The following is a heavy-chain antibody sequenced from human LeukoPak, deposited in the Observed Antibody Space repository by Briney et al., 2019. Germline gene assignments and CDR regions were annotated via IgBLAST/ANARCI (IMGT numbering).Heavy chain of an antibody. CDR3: ARGNYSPLGVSGCYFDY. CDR2: INHSGST. V-gene: IGHV4-34*01. CDR1: GGSFSGYY. J-gene: IGHJ4*02. D-gene: IGHD4-11*01. Sequence: PSETLSLTCAVYGGSFSGYYWSWIRQPPGKGLEWIGEINHSGSTNYNPSLKSRVTISVDTSKNQFSLKLSSVTAADTAVYYCARGNYSPLGVSGCYFDYWGQGTLVTVSS.